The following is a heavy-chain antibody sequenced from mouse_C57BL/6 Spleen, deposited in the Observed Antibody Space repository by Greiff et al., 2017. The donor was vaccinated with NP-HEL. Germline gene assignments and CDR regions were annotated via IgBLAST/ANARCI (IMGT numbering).Heavy chain of an antibody. J-gene: IGHJ2*01. CDR1: GYSITSGYY. CDR2: ISYDGSN. Sequence: DVQLQESGPGLVKPSQSLSLTCSVTGYSITSGYYWNWIRQFPGNKLEWMGYISYDGSNNYNPSLKNRISNTRDTSKNQFFLKLNSVTTEDTATYYCASGYFDYWGQGTTLTVSS. CDR3: ASGYFDY. V-gene: IGHV3-6*01.